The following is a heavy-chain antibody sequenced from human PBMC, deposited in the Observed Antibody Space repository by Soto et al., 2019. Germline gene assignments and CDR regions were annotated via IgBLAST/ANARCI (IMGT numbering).Heavy chain of an antibody. Sequence: ASVKVSCKASGYTFTSYGISWVRQAGGQGLEWMGWISAYNGNTNYAQKLQGRVTMTTDTSTSTAYMELRSLRSDDTAVYYCAGPIAVAGPTAIDYWGQGTLVTVSS. D-gene: IGHD6-19*01. V-gene: IGHV1-18*04. CDR2: ISAYNGNT. CDR3: AGPIAVAGPTAIDY. J-gene: IGHJ4*02. CDR1: GYTFTSYG.